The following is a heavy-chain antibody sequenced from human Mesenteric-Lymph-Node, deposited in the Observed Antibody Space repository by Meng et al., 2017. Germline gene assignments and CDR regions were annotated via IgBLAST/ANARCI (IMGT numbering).Heavy chain of an antibody. D-gene: IGHD4-23*01. CDR1: GFTFSSYW. J-gene: IGHJ6*02. CDR2: INSDGSST. V-gene: IGHV3-74*01. Sequence: GESLKISCAASGFTFSSYWMHWVRQAPGKGLVWVSRINSDGSSTSYADSVKGRFTISRDNAKNTLYLQMNSLRAEDTALYYCAKVTVGLYYYYGMDVWGQGTTVTVSS. CDR3: AKVTVGLYYYYGMDV.